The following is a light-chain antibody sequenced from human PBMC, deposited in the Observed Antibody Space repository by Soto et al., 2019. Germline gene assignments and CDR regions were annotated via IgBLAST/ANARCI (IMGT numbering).Light chain of an antibody. V-gene: IGLV6-57*04. Sequence: NFMLTQPHSVSESPGKTVTISCTRSSGNIAINYVQWYQQRPGSAPTTLIYEDNERYSGVPDRFSGSIDSSSNSASLTISGLKTEYEAVDYCQSYDSNTQCVFGGGTKLTVL. J-gene: IGLJ3*02. CDR3: QSYDSNTQCV. CDR2: EDN. CDR1: SGNIAINY.